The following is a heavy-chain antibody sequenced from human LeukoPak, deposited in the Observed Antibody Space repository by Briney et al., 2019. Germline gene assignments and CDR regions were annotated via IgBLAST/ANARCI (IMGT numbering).Heavy chain of an antibody. CDR1: GFTFSSYS. CDR3: AVVVVPAAVDY. Sequence: GGSLRPSCAASGFTFSSYSMNWVRQAPGKGLEWVSSISGSSSYIYYADSVKGRFTISRDNAKNSLYLQMNSLRAEDTAVYYCAVVVVPAAVDYWGQGTPVTVSS. J-gene: IGHJ4*02. CDR2: ISGSSSYI. V-gene: IGHV3-21*01. D-gene: IGHD2-2*01.